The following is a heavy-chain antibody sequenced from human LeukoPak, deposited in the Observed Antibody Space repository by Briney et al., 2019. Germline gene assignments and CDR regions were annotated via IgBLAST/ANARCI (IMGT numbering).Heavy chain of an antibody. V-gene: IGHV3-11*05. CDR1: GFTFSNNY. Sequence: GGSLRLSCAAPGFTFSNNYMSWIRQTPGKGLEWVSYISSSSSYTNYADSVKGRFTISRDNANNSLYLQMNSLRAEDTAVYFCARGQEVTAIPAAYWGQGTLVTVSS. J-gene: IGHJ4*02. CDR3: ARGQEVTAIPAAY. D-gene: IGHD2-21*02. CDR2: ISSSSSYT.